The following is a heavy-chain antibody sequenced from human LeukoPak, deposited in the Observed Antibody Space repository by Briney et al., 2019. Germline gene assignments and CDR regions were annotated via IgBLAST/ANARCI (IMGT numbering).Heavy chain of an antibody. V-gene: IGHV3-9*01. Sequence: PGRSLRLSCAASGFTFDDYAMHWVRQAPGKGLEWVSGISWNSGSIGYADSVKGRFTVSRDNAKNSLYLQMNSLRAEDTALYYCAKDSGSYYLGYWGQGTLVTVSS. CDR1: GFTFDDYA. D-gene: IGHD1-26*01. CDR3: AKDSGSYYLGY. J-gene: IGHJ4*02. CDR2: ISWNSGSI.